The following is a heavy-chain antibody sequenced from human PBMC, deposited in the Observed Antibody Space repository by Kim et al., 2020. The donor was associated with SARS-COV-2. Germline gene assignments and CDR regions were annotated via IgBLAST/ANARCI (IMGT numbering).Heavy chain of an antibody. CDR3: ARDPWVRLPGPFDY. J-gene: IGHJ4*02. Sequence: QKFQGRVTMTRDTSTSTVYMELSSLRSEDTAVYYCARDPWVRLPGPFDYWGQGTLVTVSS. V-gene: IGHV1-46*01. D-gene: IGHD5-12*01.